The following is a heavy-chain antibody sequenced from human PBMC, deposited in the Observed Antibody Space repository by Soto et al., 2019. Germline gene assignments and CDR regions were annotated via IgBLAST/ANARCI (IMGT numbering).Heavy chain of an antibody. J-gene: IGHJ4*02. D-gene: IGHD5-12*01. V-gene: IGHV3-23*01. CDR2: ISGAGDSP. CDR3: AKGCDYDLDFDS. Sequence: EVQLLESGGGLVQPGGSLGLSCAASGFNFRSTAMSWVRQPPGKGLEWVSAISGAGDSPFYADSVKGRFTISRDNSKNMLYLYKSSMRAEDTAMYYCAKGCDYDLDFDSWGQGTPVTVSS. CDR1: GFNFRSTA.